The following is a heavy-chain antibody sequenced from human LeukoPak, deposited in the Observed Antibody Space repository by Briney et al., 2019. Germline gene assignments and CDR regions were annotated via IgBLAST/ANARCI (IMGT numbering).Heavy chain of an antibody. J-gene: IGHJ4*02. CDR1: GYTFTTYD. Sequence: ASVKVSCKASGYTFTTYDITWVRQATGQGLEWMGWMNPNSGDTAYAQKFQGRVAMTRDTSVTTAYMELSSLRSEDTAVYYCARGLGDYYDTSGYYYAVPAHWGQGTLVTVSS. CDR2: MNPNSGDT. V-gene: IGHV1-8*01. CDR3: ARGLGDYYDTSGYYYAVPAH. D-gene: IGHD3-22*01.